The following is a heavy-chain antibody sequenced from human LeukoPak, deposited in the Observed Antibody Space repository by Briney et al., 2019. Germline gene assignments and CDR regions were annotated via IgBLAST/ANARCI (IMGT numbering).Heavy chain of an antibody. CDR2: INHSGST. Sequence: SETLSLTCAVYGGSFSGYYWSWIRQPPGKGLKWIGEINHSGSTNYNPPLKSRVTISVDTSKNQFSLKLSSVTAADTAVYYCARARAIGRRYYFDYWGQGTLVTVSS. J-gene: IGHJ4*02. D-gene: IGHD4-17*01. V-gene: IGHV4-34*01. CDR1: GGSFSGYY. CDR3: ARARAIGRRYYFDY.